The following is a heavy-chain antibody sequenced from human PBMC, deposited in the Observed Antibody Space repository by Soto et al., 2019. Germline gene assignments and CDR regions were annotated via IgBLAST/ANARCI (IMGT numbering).Heavy chain of an antibody. CDR1: GGSFSGYY. V-gene: IGHV4-34*01. CDR2: INHSGST. Sequence: VQLQQLGAGLLKLAETLSLTCADYGGSFSGYYWSWIRQPPGKGLEWLGEINHSGSTNYNPSLKCGVTISVDTSKNQFSLKLSSVSAADTAVYYGARGRKFGVVIKSAGNWFDPWGQGTLVTVSS. D-gene: IGHD3-3*01. J-gene: IGHJ5*02. CDR3: ARGRKFGVVIKSAGNWFDP.